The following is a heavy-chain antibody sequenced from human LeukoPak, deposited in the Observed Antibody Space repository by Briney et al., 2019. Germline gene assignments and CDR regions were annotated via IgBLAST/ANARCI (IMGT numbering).Heavy chain of an antibody. Sequence: PGGSLRLSCAASGFTFSSYGMNWVRQTPGKALEWVSAISGTGDSIYYADSVKGRFTISRDNSQNILYLQMNSLRAEDTAVYYCAKDLAGRGFGELNSNWGQGTLVTVSS. CDR3: AKDLAGRGFGELNSN. J-gene: IGHJ4*02. CDR1: GFTFSSYG. V-gene: IGHV3-23*01. D-gene: IGHD3-10*01. CDR2: ISGTGDSI.